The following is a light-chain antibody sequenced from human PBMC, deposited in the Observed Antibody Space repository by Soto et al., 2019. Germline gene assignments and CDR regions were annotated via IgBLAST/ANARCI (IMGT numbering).Light chain of an antibody. CDR1: SGHSSYA. V-gene: IGLV4-69*01. CDR2: VNSDGSH. Sequence: QPVLTQSPSASASLGASVKLTCTLSSGHSSYAIAWHQQQPEKGPRYLMKVNSDGSHSKGDGIPDRFTGSSSGAERYLTISSHQSEDEADYYCQTWGTGIQVFGGGTKLTVL. CDR3: QTWGTGIQV. J-gene: IGLJ3*02.